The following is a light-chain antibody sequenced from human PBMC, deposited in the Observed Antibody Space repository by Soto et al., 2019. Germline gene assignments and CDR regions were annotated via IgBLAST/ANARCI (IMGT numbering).Light chain of an antibody. CDR1: QGIGND. V-gene: IGKV1-6*01. CDR3: LQDSNYPLT. J-gene: IGKJ4*01. CDR2: AAS. Sequence: IPLTQSPSSLSASVGDRVNITCRASQGIGNDLGWYQQKPGKAPKLLIYAASNLPSGVPSRFSGSGSGTDFTLTISGLQPDDFATYYCLQDSNYPLTFGGGTKVDI.